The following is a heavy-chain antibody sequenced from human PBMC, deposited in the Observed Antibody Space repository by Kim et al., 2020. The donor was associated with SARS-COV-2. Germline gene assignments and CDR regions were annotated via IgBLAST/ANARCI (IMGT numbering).Heavy chain of an antibody. J-gene: IGHJ6*03. CDR2: ISGHNGSA. CDR3: ARGTTVTSHYYYMDV. Sequence: ASVKVSCKTSGYPFTSYGISWVRQAPGQGPEWMGWISGHNGSANYAQSLQGRVTMTIDTSTSTAYMELRSLTSDDTAVYYCARGTTVTSHYYYMDVWGTGTSVSVSS. V-gene: IGHV1-18*01. D-gene: IGHD4-17*01. CDR1: GYPFTSYG.